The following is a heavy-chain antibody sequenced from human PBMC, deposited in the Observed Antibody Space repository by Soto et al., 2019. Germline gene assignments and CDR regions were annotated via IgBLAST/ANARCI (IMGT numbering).Heavy chain of an antibody. Sequence: SVKVSCQASGGTFSSYAISWVRQAPGQGLEWMGGIIPIFGTANYAQKFQGRVTITADESTSTAYMELSSLRSEDTAVYYCARFQLVLPSYYYYGMDVWGQGTTVTVSS. V-gene: IGHV1-69*13. D-gene: IGHD6-6*01. CDR3: ARFQLVLPSYYYYGMDV. CDR1: GGTFSSYA. J-gene: IGHJ6*02. CDR2: IIPIFGTA.